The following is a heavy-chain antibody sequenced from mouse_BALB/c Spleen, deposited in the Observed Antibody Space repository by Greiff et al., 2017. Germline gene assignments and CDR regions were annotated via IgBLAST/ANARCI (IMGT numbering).Heavy chain of an antibody. CDR1: GFTFSDYY. CDR2: ISDGGSYT. J-gene: IGHJ2*01. D-gene: IGHD1-2*01. Sequence: EVQRVESGGGLVKPGGSLKLSCAASGFTFSDYYMYWVRQTPEKRLEWVATISDGGSYTYYPDSVKGRITISRDNAKNNLYLQMSSLKSEDTAMYYCARGSTASYYFDYWGQGTTLTVSS. V-gene: IGHV5-4*02. CDR3: ARGSTASYYFDY.